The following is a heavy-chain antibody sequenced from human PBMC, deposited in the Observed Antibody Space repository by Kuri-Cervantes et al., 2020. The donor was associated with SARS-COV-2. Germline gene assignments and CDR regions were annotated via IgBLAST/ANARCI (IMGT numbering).Heavy chain of an antibody. Sequence: GSLRLSCTVSGGSISGYNWSWIRQPPGKGLEWIGYIYYSGSTNYNPSLKSRVTISVDTSKNQFSLKLSSVTAADTAVYYCARGLEGYCSSTSCLRRGGNYYYYMDVWGKGTTVTVSS. D-gene: IGHD2-2*01. J-gene: IGHJ6*03. CDR1: GGSISGYN. V-gene: IGHV4-59*12. CDR3: ARGLEGYCSSTSCLRRGGNYYYYMDV. CDR2: IYYSGST.